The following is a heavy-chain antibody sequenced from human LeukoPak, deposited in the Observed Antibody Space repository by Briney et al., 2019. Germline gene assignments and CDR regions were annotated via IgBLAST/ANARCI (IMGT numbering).Heavy chain of an antibody. CDR3: AKDNCCGAGSYYDY. CDR2: ISSSNSYI. D-gene: IGHD3-10*01. J-gene: IGHJ4*01. CDR1: GFSFSIYS. Sequence: PGGSLRLSCAASGFSFSIYSMNWVRQAPGKGLEWVSSISSSNSYIYYADSVKGRFTISRDNAKNSLYLQMNSLRAEDTAVYYFAKDNCCGAGSYYDYWGHGTLVTVSS. V-gene: IGHV3-21*01.